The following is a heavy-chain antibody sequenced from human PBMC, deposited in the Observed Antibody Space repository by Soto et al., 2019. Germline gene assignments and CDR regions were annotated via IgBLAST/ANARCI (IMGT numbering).Heavy chain of an antibody. CDR2: ISAHNGNT. V-gene: IGHV1-18*01. J-gene: IGHJ4*02. D-gene: IGHD1-1*01. CDR1: GYAFTTYG. CDR3: ERWRYGDY. Sequence: QVHLVQSGAEVKKPGASVKVSCKGSGYAFTTYGITWMRQAPGQGLEWMGWISAHNGNTNYAQKLQGRVTVTRDTSTSTAYMELRSLRSDDTAVYYCERWRYGDYWGQGALVTVSS.